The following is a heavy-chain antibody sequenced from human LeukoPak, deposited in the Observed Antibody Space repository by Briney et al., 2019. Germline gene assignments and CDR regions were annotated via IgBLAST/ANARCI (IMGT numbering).Heavy chain of an antibody. D-gene: IGHD6-13*01. CDR2: IYYSGST. V-gene: IGHV4-39*01. CDR1: GGSISSSSYY. J-gene: IGHJ4*02. CDR3: TRYSSTWSGDY. Sequence: SETLSLTCTVSGGSISSSSYYWGWIRQPPGKGLEWIGTIYYSGSTYYNPSLKSRVIMSVDTSKNQFSLNLSSVTAADTAVYYCTRYSSTWSGDYWGQGTLVTVSS.